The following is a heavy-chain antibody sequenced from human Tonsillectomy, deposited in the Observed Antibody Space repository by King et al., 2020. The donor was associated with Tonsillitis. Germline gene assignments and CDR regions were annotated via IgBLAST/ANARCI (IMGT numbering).Heavy chain of an antibody. CDR3: ARGQDYDILAGDRYYDFGMDV. J-gene: IGHJ6*02. Sequence: QLVQSGAEVKKPGSSVKVSCKASGGTFSSYAISWVRQAPGQGLEWMGRIIPILGMTNYAQKFQGRVTITADKSTSTAYMELSSLRSEDTAVYYCARGQDYDILAGDRYYDFGMDVWGQGTTVTVSS. D-gene: IGHD3-9*01. V-gene: IGHV1-69*09. CDR1: GGTFSSYA. CDR2: IIPILGMT.